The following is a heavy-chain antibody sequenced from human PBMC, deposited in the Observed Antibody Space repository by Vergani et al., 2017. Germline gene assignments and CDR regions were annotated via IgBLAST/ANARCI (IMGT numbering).Heavy chain of an antibody. V-gene: IGHV3-21*01. Sequence: EVQLLESGGGLVKPGGSLRLSCAASGFTFSSYSMNWVRQAPGKGLEWVSSISSSSSYIYYADSVKGRFTISRDNAKNSLYLQMNSLRAEDTAVYYCARRGDYGDYDWYFDLWGRGTLVTVSS. D-gene: IGHD4-17*01. J-gene: IGHJ2*01. CDR1: GFTFSSYS. CDR2: ISSSSSYI. CDR3: ARRGDYGDYDWYFDL.